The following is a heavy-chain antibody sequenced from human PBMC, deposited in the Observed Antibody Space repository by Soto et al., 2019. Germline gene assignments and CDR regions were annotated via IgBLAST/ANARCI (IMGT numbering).Heavy chain of an antibody. D-gene: IGHD3-16*01. CDR1: GFSLTTSGVG. CDR3: AHSRGEDCFAP. CDR2: IYWDDDK. V-gene: IGHV2-5*02. J-gene: IGHJ5*02. Sequence: QITLKESGPTLVKSTQTLTLTCTFSGFSLTTSGVGVGWIRQPPGKALEWLALIYWDDDKRYSPSLKSRLTTTRNTPKTQGVLRMTNRALVNTATYSCAHSRGEDCFAPGGQGPLVTVSS.